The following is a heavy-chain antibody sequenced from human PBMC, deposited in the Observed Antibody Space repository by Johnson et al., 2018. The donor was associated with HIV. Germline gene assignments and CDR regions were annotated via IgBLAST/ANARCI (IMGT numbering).Heavy chain of an antibody. D-gene: IGHD1-26*01. Sequence: VQLVESGGGVVRPGGSLRLSCAASGFTFDDYGMSWVRQAPGKGLEWVSGIYWNGGSTGYAASVKGRFTISRDNAKKSLYLQMNSLRADDTALYYCARVLVAADYAFDIWGQGTMVTVSS. CDR3: ARVLVAADYAFDI. CDR1: GFTFDDYG. V-gene: IGHV3-20*04. J-gene: IGHJ3*02. CDR2: IYWNGGST.